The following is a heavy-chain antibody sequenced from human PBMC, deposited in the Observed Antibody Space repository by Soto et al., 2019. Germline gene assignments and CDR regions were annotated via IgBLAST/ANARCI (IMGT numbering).Heavy chain of an antibody. V-gene: IGHV4-59*08. D-gene: IGHD2-15*01. J-gene: IGHJ5*02. CDR1: GGSISSYS. CDR3: ARLGCSGGSCPFDP. CDR2: IYYSGST. Sequence: SETLSLTCTVSGGSISSYSWSWIRQPPGKGLEYIGYIYYSGSTNYNPSLKRRVTISVDTSKNQFSLNLISVTAADTAVYYCARLGCSGGSCPFDPWGQGTLVTVSS.